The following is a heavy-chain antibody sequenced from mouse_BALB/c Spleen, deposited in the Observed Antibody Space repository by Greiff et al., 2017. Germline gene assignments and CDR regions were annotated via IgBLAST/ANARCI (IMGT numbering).Heavy chain of an antibody. V-gene: IGHV1S137*01. CDR1: GYTFTDYA. CDR2: ISTYYGDA. D-gene: IGHD2-12*01. Sequence: QVQLQQSGAELVRPGVSVKISCKGSGYTFTDYAMHWVKQSHAKSLEWIGVISTYYGDASYNQKFKGKATMTVDKSSSTAYMELARLTSEDSAIYYCARRNYNYFDYWGQGTTLTVSS. CDR3: ARRNYNYFDY. J-gene: IGHJ2*01.